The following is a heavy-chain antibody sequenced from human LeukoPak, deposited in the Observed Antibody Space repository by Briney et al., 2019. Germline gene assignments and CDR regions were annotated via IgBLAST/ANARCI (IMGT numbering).Heavy chain of an antibody. V-gene: IGHV4-34*01. CDR2: INHGGST. Sequence: PSETLSLTCAVSGGAFSGHYWNWIRQPPGKGLEWIGEINHGGSTNYNASLKSRVTISVDTSQKQFSLRLSCVTAADTAVYYCARGRYVTTRGGAAAGFLDYWGQGTLVTVST. CDR1: GGAFSGHY. D-gene: IGHD6-13*01. J-gene: IGHJ4*02. CDR3: ARGRYVTTRGGAAAGFLDY.